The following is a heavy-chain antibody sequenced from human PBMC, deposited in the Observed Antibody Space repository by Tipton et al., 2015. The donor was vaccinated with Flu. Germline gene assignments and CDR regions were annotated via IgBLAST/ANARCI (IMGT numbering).Heavy chain of an antibody. V-gene: IGHV3-23*01. CDR1: GFTFSSYA. CDR2: ISGSGGST. J-gene: IGHJ6*02. D-gene: IGHD3-22*01. CDR3: ARVTYYYDSSDYYYGMDV. Sequence: GSLRLSCAASGFTFSSYAMSWVRQAPGKGLEWVSAISGSGGSTYYADSVKGRFTISRDNSKNTLYLQMNSLRAEDTAVYYCARVTYYYDSSDYYYGMDVWGQGP.